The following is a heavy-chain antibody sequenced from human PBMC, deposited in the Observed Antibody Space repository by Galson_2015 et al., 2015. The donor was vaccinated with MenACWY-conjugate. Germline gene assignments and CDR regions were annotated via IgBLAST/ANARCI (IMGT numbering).Heavy chain of an antibody. V-gene: IGHV1-58*01. J-gene: IGHJ4*02. CDR1: GFTFTSSA. CDR2: IVVGSGNT. CDR3: ATVAVELTMVRGVIPIRDKPIFDY. D-gene: IGHD3-10*01. Sequence: SVKVSCKASGFTFTSSAVQWVRQARGQRLEWIGWIVVGSGNTNYAQKFQERVTITRDMSTSTAYMELSSLRSEDTAVYYCATVAVELTMVRGVIPIRDKPIFDYWGQGTLVTVSS.